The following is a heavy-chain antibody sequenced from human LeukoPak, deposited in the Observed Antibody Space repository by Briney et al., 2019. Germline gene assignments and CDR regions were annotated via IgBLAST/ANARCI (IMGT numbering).Heavy chain of an antibody. CDR2: ISDCGGRT. V-gene: IGHV3-23*01. CDR1: GITLSNYG. Sequence: GGSLRLSCAVSGITLSNYGMSWVRQAPGKGLEWVAGISDCGGRTNYADSVKGRFTISRDNPKNTLYLQMNSLRAEDTAVYFCAKRGVVIRVILVGFHKEAYYFDSWGQGALVTVSS. J-gene: IGHJ4*02. CDR3: AKRGVVIRVILVGFHKEAYYFDS. D-gene: IGHD3-22*01.